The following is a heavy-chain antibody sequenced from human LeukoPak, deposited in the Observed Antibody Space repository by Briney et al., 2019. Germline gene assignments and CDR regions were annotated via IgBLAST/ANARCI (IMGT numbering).Heavy chain of an antibody. V-gene: IGHV1-69*13. CDR2: IIPIFGTA. CDR3: ARALLVTHEFDY. D-gene: IGHD4-11*01. Sequence: GASVEVSCKASGGTFSSYAISWVRQAPGQGLEWMGGIIPIFGTANYAQKFQGRVTITADESTSTAYMELSSLRSEDTAVYYCARALLVTHEFDYWGQGTLVTVSS. J-gene: IGHJ4*02. CDR1: GGTFSSYA.